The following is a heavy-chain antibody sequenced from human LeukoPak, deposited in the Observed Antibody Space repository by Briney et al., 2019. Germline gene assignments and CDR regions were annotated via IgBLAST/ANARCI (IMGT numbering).Heavy chain of an antibody. Sequence: SGGSLRLSCTASEFTVSRNYMLWVRQAPGKGLEWVSLIFSNGDTNYADSVKGRFTISRDTSKNTVSPQMNSLRVEDTAMYYCTRDQMNYWGQGTLVTVSS. V-gene: IGHV3-53*01. CDR2: IFSNGDT. D-gene: IGHD5-24*01. CDR1: EFTVSRNY. J-gene: IGHJ4*02. CDR3: TRDQMNY.